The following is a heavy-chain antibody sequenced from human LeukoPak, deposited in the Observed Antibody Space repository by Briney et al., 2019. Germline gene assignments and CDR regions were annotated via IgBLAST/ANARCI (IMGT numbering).Heavy chain of an antibody. CDR1: GGTFSSYT. CDR3: ARDRGDIVVVPAASGAFDI. CDR2: IIPILGIA. D-gene: IGHD2-2*01. Sequence: WASVKVSCKASGGTFSSYTISWVRQAPGQGLEWMGRIIPILGIANYAKKFQGRVTITADKSTSTAYMELSSLRSEDTAVYYCARDRGDIVVVPAASGAFDIWGQGTMVTVSS. J-gene: IGHJ3*02. V-gene: IGHV1-69*04.